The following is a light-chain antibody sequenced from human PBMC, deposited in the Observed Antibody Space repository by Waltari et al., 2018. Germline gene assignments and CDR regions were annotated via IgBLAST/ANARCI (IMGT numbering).Light chain of an antibody. CDR3: QTWDSGSYVV. CDR2: QDN. Sequence: SYELTQPPSLSVSPGQTASITCSGDTLESKFTYWYQQKPGQSPVLVLYQDNKRPSGIPERFSGSNSGSTATLIISGSQAMDEADYYCQTWDSGSYVVFGGGTKLTVL. V-gene: IGLV3-1*01. CDR1: TLESKF. J-gene: IGLJ2*01.